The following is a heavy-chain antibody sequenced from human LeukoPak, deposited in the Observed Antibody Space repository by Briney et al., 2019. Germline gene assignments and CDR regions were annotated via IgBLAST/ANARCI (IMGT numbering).Heavy chain of an antibody. CDR3: ARESSTGSLDY. D-gene: IGHD1-1*01. CDR1: GGSISSGDYY. V-gene: IGHV4-30-4*01. Sequence: SETLSLTCTVSGGSISSGDYYWSWIRQPPGKGLEWIGYIYYSGSTYYNPSPKSRVTISVDTSKNQFSLKLSSVTAADTAVYYCARESSTGSLDYWGQGTLVTVSS. CDR2: IYYSGST. J-gene: IGHJ4*02.